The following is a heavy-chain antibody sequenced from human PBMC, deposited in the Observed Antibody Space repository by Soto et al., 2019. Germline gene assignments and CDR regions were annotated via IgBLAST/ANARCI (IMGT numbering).Heavy chain of an antibody. J-gene: IGHJ6*02. Sequence: SVKVSCKASGGTFSCYAISWVRQAPGQGLEWMGGIIPIFGTANYAQKFQGRVTITADESTSTAYMELSSLRSEDTAVYYCAREANHYYGSGSYYGLGYYYGMDVWGQGTTVTVS. CDR3: AREANHYYGSGSYYGLGYYYGMDV. V-gene: IGHV1-69*13. CDR1: GGTFSCYA. D-gene: IGHD3-10*01. CDR2: IIPIFGTA.